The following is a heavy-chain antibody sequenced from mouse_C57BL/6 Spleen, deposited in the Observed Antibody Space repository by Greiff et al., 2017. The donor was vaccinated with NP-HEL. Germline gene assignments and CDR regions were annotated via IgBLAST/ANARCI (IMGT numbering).Heavy chain of an antibody. CDR1: GFTFSDYG. V-gene: IGHV5-15*04. J-gene: IGHJ1*03. CDR3: ARQDGSSYEWYFDV. CDR2: ISNLAYSI. D-gene: IGHD1-1*01. Sequence: EVKVEESGGGLVQPGGSLKLSCAASGFTFSDYGMAWVRQAPRKGPEWVAFISNLAYSIYYADTVTGRFTISRENAKNTLYLEMSSLRSEDTAMYYCARQDGSSYEWYFDVWGTGTTVTVSS.